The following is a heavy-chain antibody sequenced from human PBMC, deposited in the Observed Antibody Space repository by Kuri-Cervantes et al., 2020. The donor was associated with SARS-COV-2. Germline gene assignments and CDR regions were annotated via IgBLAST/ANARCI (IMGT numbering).Heavy chain of an antibody. CDR3: ARGRGGYYQTYFDY. V-gene: IGHV3-30-3*01. J-gene: IGHJ4*02. D-gene: IGHD3-22*01. CDR2: ISYDGSNK. CDR1: GFTFSSYA. Sequence: GGSLRLSCAASGFTFSSYAMHWVRRAPGKGLEWVAVISYDGSNKYYADSVKGRFTISRDNSKNTLYLQMNSLRAEDTAVYYCARGRGGYYQTYFDYWGQGTLVTVSS.